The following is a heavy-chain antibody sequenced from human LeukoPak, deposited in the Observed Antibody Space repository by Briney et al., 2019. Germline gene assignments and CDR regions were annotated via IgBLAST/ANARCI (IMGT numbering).Heavy chain of an antibody. J-gene: IGHJ6*03. D-gene: IGHD3-10*01. CDR3: ARIMVRGVKRALPYYYYYMDV. Sequence: SETLSLTCAVYGGSFSGYYWSWIRQPPGKGLEWIGEINHSGSTNYNPSLKSRVTISVDTSKNQFSLKLSSVTAADTAVYYCARIMVRGVKRALPYYYYYMDVWGKGTTVTVSS. CDR1: GGSFSGYY. CDR2: INHSGST. V-gene: IGHV4-34*01.